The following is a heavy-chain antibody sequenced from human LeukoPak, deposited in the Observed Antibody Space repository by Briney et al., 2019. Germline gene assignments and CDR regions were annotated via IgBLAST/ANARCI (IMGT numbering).Heavy chain of an antibody. CDR2: ISGSGGST. CDR1: GFTFINYA. CDR3: AKNMAAIAEYFHH. Sequence: PGGSLRLSGAASGFTFINYAMSWVRQAQGKGLEWVSAISGSGGSTYYADSVKGRFTISRDNSKNTLYLQMNSLRAEDTAVYYCAKNMAAIAEYFHHWGQGTLVTVSS. J-gene: IGHJ1*01. D-gene: IGHD2-2*01. V-gene: IGHV3-23*01.